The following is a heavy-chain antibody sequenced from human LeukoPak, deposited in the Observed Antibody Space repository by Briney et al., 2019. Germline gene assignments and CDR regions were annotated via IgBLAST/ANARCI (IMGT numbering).Heavy chain of an antibody. CDR3: AMSVEMPPIPSFDY. J-gene: IGHJ4*02. CDR1: GYIFTPHH. V-gene: IGHV1-3*01. CDR2: VSAANNP. Sequence: ASVKVSCKTSGYIFTPHHIHWMRQAPGQGLELLGWVSAANNPEYSQKFQGRVVITRDACATTSYLELNSLRSEDTAVYYCAMSVEMPPIPSFDYWGQGTLVTVSS. D-gene: IGHD5-24*01.